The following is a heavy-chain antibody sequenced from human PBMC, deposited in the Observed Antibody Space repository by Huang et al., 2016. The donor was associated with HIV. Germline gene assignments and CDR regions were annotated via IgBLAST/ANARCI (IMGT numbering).Heavy chain of an antibody. CDR1: GGAFRGSS. J-gene: IGHJ4*02. D-gene: IGHD3-10*01. CDR2: INHNGKI. CDR3: ARGFNYYASDNLGVYYFDS. V-gene: IGHV4-34*02. Sequence: QVQLKQWGAGLLKPSETLSLTCAVYGGAFRGSSWTWIRQFPEKGLEWIGDINHNGKIIYNPSLRARVTISTDTSKNHFSRHLTSVTAADTALYYCARGFNYYASDNLGVYYFDSWGLGTLVTVSP.